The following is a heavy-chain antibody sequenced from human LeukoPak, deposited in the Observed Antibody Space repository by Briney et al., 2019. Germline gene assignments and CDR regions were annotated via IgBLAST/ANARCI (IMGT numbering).Heavy chain of an antibody. Sequence: ASVKVSCKASGYTFTSYGISWVRQAPGQGLEWMGWISAYNGNTNYAQKLQGRVTMTTDTSTSTAYMELRSLRSDDTAVYYCARDQFQQWLVGDAFDIWGQGTMVTVSS. CDR3: ARDQFQQWLVGDAFDI. CDR1: GYTFTSYG. V-gene: IGHV1-18*01. D-gene: IGHD6-19*01. J-gene: IGHJ3*02. CDR2: ISAYNGNT.